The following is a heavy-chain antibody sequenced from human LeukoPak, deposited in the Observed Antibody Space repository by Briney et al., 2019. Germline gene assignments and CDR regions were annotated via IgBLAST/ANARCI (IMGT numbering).Heavy chain of an antibody. V-gene: IGHV1-18*01. CDR3: ARDGYSSGYDY. J-gene: IGHJ4*02. CDR1: GYTFTSYG. Sequence: ASVKVSCKASGYTFTSYGISWVRQAPGQGLEWMGWISAYNGNTNYAQKLQGRVTMTRDTSISTAYMELSRLRSDDTAVYYCARDGYSSGYDYWGQGTLVTVSS. D-gene: IGHD3-22*01. CDR2: ISAYNGNT.